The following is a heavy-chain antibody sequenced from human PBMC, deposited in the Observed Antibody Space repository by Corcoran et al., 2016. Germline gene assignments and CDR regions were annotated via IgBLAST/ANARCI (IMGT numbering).Heavy chain of an antibody. D-gene: IGHD2-2*03. CDR1: GFTFSSYG. J-gene: IGHJ6*02. CDR2: IWYDGSNK. Sequence: QVQLVESGGGVVQPGRSLRLSCAASGFTFSSYGMHWVRQAPGKGLEWVAVIWYDGSNKYYADSVKGRFTISRDNSKNTLYLQMNSLRAEDTAVYYCARDLDIVVVPAAIYYYYYGMDVWGQGTTVTVSS. V-gene: IGHV3-33*01. CDR3: ARDLDIVVVPAAIYYYYYGMDV.